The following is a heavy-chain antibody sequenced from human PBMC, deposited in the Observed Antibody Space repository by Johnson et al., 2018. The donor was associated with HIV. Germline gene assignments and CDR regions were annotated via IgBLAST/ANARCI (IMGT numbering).Heavy chain of an antibody. D-gene: IGHD3-16*01. J-gene: IGHJ3*02. Sequence: QVQLVESGGGVVQPGRSLRLSCAASGFTFSSYAMHWVRQAPGKGLEWVAVISYDGSNKYYADSVKGRFTISRDNSKNTLHLQMNSLRAADTAVYYCARDGQMTLGDDAFDIWGQGTMVTVSS. CDR2: ISYDGSNK. CDR3: ARDGQMTLGDDAFDI. CDR1: GFTFSSYA. V-gene: IGHV3-30-3*01.